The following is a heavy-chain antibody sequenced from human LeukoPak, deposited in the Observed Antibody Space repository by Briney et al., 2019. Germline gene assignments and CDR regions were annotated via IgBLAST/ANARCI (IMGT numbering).Heavy chain of an antibody. CDR1: GGSISSYY. D-gene: IGHD4-17*01. CDR2: IYYRGST. V-gene: IGHV4-59*01. J-gene: IGHJ6*02. Sequence: SETLSLTCTVSGGSISSYYWSWIRQPPGKGLEWIGYIYYRGSTNYNPSLKSRVTISVDTSKNQFSLKLSSVTAADTAVYYCARGDGVGDYGDYLDLGGLGLYYYGMDVWGQGTTVTVSS. CDR3: ARGDGVGDYGDYLDLGGLGLYYYGMDV.